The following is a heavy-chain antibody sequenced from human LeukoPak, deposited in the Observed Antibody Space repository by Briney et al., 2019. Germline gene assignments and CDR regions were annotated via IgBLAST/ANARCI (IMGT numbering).Heavy chain of an antibody. Sequence: PGGSLRLSCAASGFTFSSYWMHWVRQAPGRGLVWVSRINTDGSSTSYADSVKGRCTVSRDNAKNTLYLQMNSLRVEDTAVYYCARDDSMGFAYWGQGTLVTVSS. CDR3: ARDDSMGFAY. J-gene: IGHJ4*02. CDR2: INTDGSST. V-gene: IGHV3-74*01. CDR1: GFTFSSYW. D-gene: IGHD2/OR15-2a*01.